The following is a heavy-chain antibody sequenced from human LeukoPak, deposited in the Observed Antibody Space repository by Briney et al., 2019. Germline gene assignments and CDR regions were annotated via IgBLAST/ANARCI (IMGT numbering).Heavy chain of an antibody. CDR2: INPNSGGT. CDR1: GYTFTGYY. V-gene: IGHV1-2*02. D-gene: IGHD2-2*01. J-gene: IGHJ5*02. Sequence: ASVKVSCKASGYTFTGYYMHWVRQAPGQGLEWMGWINPNSGGTNYAQKFQGRVTMTRDTSISTAYMELSRLRSDDTAVYYCARSPRRVPAAIDWFDPWGQGTLVTVSS. CDR3: ARSPRRVPAAIDWFDP.